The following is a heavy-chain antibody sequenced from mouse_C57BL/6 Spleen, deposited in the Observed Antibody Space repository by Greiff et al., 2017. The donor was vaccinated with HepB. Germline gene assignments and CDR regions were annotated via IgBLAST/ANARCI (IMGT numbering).Heavy chain of an antibody. V-gene: IGHV7-4*01. J-gene: IGHJ3*01. CDR3: VKGVVLYYLFAY. Sequence: EVKLVDSGGGLVQPGASLRLSCAASGFTFTDYYMSWVRQPPGKAPEWLALIRNKANGYTTEYTSSVKGRFTISRDNSQNILYLQMNTLRAEDSSTCYCVKGVVLYYLFAYWGQGTLVTVSA. D-gene: IGHD2-1*01. CDR2: IRNKANGYTT. CDR1: GFTFTDYY.